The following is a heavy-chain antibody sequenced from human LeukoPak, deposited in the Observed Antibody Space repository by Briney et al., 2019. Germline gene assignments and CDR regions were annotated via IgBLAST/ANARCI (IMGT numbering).Heavy chain of an antibody. D-gene: IGHD3-22*01. CDR3: ARVLVGAYYDSSGYYFDY. CDR1: GGSFSGYY. CDR2: INHSGST. V-gene: IGHV4-34*01. Sequence: PSETLSLTCAVYGGSFSGYYWSWIRQPPGKGLEWIGEINHSGSTNYNPSLKSRVTISVDTSKNQFSLKLSSVTAADTAVYYCARVLVGAYYDSSGYYFDYWGQGTLVTVSS. J-gene: IGHJ4*02.